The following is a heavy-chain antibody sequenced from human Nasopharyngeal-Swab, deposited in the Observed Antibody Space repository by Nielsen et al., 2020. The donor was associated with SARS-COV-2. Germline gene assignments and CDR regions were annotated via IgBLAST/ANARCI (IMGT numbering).Heavy chain of an antibody. Sequence: GGSLRLSCTASGFTFSDYYINWIRQAPGKGLEWVSYIGNSGMTIYYADSVKGRFTVSRDSAKNSIYLQMNSLRAEDTAVYYCARDPPSSWGAFDIWGQGTMVTVSS. CDR1: GFTFSDYY. V-gene: IGHV3-11*01. CDR2: IGNSGMTI. J-gene: IGHJ3*02. CDR3: ARDPPSSWGAFDI. D-gene: IGHD7-27*01.